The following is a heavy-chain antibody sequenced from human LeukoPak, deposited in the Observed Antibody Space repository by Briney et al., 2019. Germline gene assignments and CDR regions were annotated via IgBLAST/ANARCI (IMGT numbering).Heavy chain of an antibody. V-gene: IGHV4-39*01. CDR3: ARHSSRDAFDI. D-gene: IGHD6-13*01. J-gene: IGHJ3*02. Sequence: GSLRLSCAASGFTFSSYGMQWVRQAPGKGLEWIGSIYYTGITFYNASLKSRVTISVDTSKNQFSLDLSSVTAADTALYYCARHSSRDAFDIWGQGTMVTVSS. CDR1: GFTFSSYG. CDR2: IYYTGIT.